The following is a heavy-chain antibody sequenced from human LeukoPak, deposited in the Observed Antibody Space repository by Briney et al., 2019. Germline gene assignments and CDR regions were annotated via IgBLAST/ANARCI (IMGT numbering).Heavy chain of an antibody. V-gene: IGHV4-59*01. CDR2: IYYSGST. CDR3: ARADFSSSYYYYYMDV. J-gene: IGHJ6*03. CDR1: GGSISTYY. Sequence: SETLSLTCTVSGGSISTYYWSWIRQPPGKGLEWIGYIYYSGSTNYNPSLKSRVTISVDTSKNQFSLKLSSVTAADTAVYYCARADFSSSYYYYYMDVWGKGTTVTVSS. D-gene: IGHD6-13*01.